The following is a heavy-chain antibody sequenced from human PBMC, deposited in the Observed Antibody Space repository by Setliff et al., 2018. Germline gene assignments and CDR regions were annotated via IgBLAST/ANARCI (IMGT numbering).Heavy chain of an antibody. J-gene: IGHJ4*02. CDR2: ISHISFHI. V-gene: IGHV3-21*01. Sequence: GGSLRLSCAASGFPFNMYSMHWVRQAPGKGLEWVSSISHISFHIYYVDSVKGRFTISRDNAKKSLDLQMNSLRVDDTAVYYCARPGRSNYWDSFDYWGQGILVTVSS. CDR3: ARPGRSNYWDSFDY. D-gene: IGHD3-10*01. CDR1: GFPFNMYS.